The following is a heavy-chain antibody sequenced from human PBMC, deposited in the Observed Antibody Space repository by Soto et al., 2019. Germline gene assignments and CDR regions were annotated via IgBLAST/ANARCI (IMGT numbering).Heavy chain of an antibody. Sequence: PGGSLRLSCAASGFTFRDYYMTWIRQAPGKGLEWVSSISSSSSYIYYADSVKGRFTISRDNAKNSLYLQMNSLRAEDTAVYYCARDQKEYYYYYGMDVWGQGTTVTVSS. J-gene: IGHJ6*02. CDR3: ARDQKEYYYYYGMDV. CDR1: GFTFRDYY. V-gene: IGHV3-21*01. CDR2: ISSSSSYI.